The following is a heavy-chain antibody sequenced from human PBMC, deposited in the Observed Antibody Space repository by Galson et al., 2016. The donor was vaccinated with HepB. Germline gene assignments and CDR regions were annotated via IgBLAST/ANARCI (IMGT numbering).Heavy chain of an antibody. Sequence: SLRLSCAVSGFAFSTSWMTWVRQAPGKGLEYLANIKKDGSETHYADSVRGRFTISRDNARNSLFLQMSTLRAEDTAVYYCAFGAWLDYWGQGTLVTVS. CDR1: GFAFSTSW. J-gene: IGHJ4*02. CDR3: AFGAWLDY. CDR2: IKKDGSET. V-gene: IGHV3-7*01. D-gene: IGHD2-21*02.